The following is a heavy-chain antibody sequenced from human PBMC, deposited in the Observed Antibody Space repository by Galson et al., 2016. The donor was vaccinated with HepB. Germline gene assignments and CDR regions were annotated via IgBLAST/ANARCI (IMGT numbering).Heavy chain of an antibody. J-gene: IGHJ4*02. D-gene: IGHD2/OR15-2a*01. V-gene: IGHV3-23*01. CDR2: ICGSGGST. Sequence: SLSLSCAASGFTFSSYAMSWVRQAPRKRLEWVSAICGSGGSTYYADSVKGRFTISRDNSNNTLDPQMNSLRAEDTAVYYCTNDVGLVMFGLWGRGTLVTVSS. CDR3: TNDVGLVMFGL. CDR1: GFTFSSYA.